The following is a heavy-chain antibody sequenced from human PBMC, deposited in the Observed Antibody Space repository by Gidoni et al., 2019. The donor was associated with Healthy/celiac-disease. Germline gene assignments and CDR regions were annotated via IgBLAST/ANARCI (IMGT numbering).Heavy chain of an antibody. V-gene: IGHV4-34*01. J-gene: IGHJ6*02. Sequence: QVQLQQWGAGLLKPSETLSLTCAVYGGSFSGYYWSWIRQPPGKGLEWIGEINHSGSTNYNPSLKSRVTISVDTSKNQFSLKLSSVTAADTAVYYCARSRYSGGSYYYYYGMDVWGQGTTVTVSS. CDR1: GGSFSGYY. D-gene: IGHD6-19*01. CDR3: ARSRYSGGSYYYYYGMDV. CDR2: INHSGST.